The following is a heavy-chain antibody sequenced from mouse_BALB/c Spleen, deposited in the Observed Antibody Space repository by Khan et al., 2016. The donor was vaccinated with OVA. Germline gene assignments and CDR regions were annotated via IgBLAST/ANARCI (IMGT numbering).Heavy chain of an antibody. V-gene: IGHV1S29*02. D-gene: IGHD2-4*01. Sequence: VQLQQSGPELVKPGASVKISCKASGYTFTDYNMHWVKQSHGKSLEWIGYIYPYNGGTGYNQKFKSMATLTVDNSSSTAYMELRSLASYDSAVYYCARSGNYEYDRFAYWGQGTLVTGSA. CDR3: ARSGNYEYDRFAY. J-gene: IGHJ3*01. CDR2: IYPYNGGT. CDR1: GYTFTDYN.